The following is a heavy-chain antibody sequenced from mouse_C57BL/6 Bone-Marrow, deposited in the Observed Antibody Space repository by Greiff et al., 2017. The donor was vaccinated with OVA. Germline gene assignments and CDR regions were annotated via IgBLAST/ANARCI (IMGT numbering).Heavy chain of an antibody. CDR2: IYPRSGNT. V-gene: IGHV1-81*01. CDR1: GYTFTSYG. J-gene: IGHJ4*01. CDR3: ARGGFGAMDY. Sequence: VQLQESGAELARPGASVKLSCKASGYTFTSYGISWVKQRTGQGLEWIGEIYPRSGNTYYNEKFKGKATLTADKSSSTAYMELRSLTSEDSAVYFCARGGFGAMDYWGQGPSVPVSS.